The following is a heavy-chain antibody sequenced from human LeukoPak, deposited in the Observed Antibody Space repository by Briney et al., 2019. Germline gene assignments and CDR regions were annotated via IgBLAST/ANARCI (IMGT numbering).Heavy chain of an antibody. V-gene: IGHV4-59*01. CDR2: IYYSGST. Sequence: SETLSLTCTVSGGSISSYYWSWIRQPPGKGLEWIGYIYYSGSTNYNPSLKSRVTISVDTSKNQFSLKLSSVTAADTAVYYCARGNYDSSGYYFDYWGQGTLVTVSS. CDR1: GGSISSYY. J-gene: IGHJ4*02. D-gene: IGHD3-22*01. CDR3: ARGNYDSSGYYFDY.